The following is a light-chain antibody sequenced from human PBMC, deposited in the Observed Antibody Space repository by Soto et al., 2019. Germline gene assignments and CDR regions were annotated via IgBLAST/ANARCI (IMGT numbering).Light chain of an antibody. Sequence: DLQMTQSPSSLSASVGDRVTITCRASQSISSLLNWYLQKPGKAPNLLIYAASTLQSGVPSRFSGSGSGTDFTLTISSLQPEDFATFYCQQSYSTPPTFGQGTKVEIK. CDR3: QQSYSTPPT. CDR2: AAS. J-gene: IGKJ1*01. CDR1: QSISSL. V-gene: IGKV1-39*01.